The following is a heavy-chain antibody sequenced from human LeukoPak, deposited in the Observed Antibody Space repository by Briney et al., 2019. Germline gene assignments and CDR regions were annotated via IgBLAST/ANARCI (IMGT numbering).Heavy chain of an antibody. CDR1: GGSISGGGYS. V-gene: IGHV4-30-2*01. J-gene: IGHJ6*02. D-gene: IGHD3-22*01. CDR2: IYHSGST. Sequence: SETLSLTCAVSGGSISGGGYSWSWIRQPPGKGLGWIGYIYHSGSTYYNPSLKSRVTISVDGSRTQFSVKLSSVTAADTAVYYCARGGYYDSSGYYSPPDVWGQGTTVTVSS. CDR3: ARGGYYDSSGYYSPPDV.